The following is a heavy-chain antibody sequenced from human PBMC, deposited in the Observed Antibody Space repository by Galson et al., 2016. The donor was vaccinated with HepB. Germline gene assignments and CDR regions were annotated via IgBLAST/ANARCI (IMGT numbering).Heavy chain of an antibody. D-gene: IGHD2-2*01. Sequence: SVKVSCKASGGTFSSYAISWVRQAPGQGLEWMGGIIPIFGTTNYAQKFQGRVTITADKSTSTAYMEPTSLRSEDTAVYYCARTHYDCSNNNCYLPDYYYYGMDVWGQGTTVTVSS. V-gene: IGHV1-69*06. CDR1: GGTFSSYA. CDR3: ARTHYDCSNNNCYLPDYYYYGMDV. CDR2: IIPIFGTT. J-gene: IGHJ6*02.